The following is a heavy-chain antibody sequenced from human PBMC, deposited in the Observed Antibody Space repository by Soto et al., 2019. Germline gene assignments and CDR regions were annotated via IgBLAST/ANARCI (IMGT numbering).Heavy chain of an antibody. J-gene: IGHJ1*01. CDR3: ARDRRGSCSFDC. D-gene: IGHD1-26*01. Sequence: QVQLVQSGAEVQKPGSSVKVSCKASGGVFRNYAINWVRQAPGQGLEWMGGIIPVFGTADYPQKFQGRVTITADESTSTAYMELTSLKTDGRAVCFWARDRRGSCSFDCWGQGTLVAVAS. CDR1: GGVFRNYA. CDR2: IIPVFGTA. V-gene: IGHV1-69*01.